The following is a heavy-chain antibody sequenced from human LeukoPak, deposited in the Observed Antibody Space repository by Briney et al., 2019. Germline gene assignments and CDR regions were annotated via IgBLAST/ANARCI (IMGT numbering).Heavy chain of an antibody. D-gene: IGHD6-19*01. Sequence: ASVKVSCKASGYTFTSYGISWVRQAPGQGLEWMGWISAYNGNTSYAQKLQGRVTMTTDTSTSTAYMELRSLRSDDTAVYYCARELPYSSGWYDDYWGQGTLVTVSS. CDR2: ISAYNGNT. J-gene: IGHJ4*02. V-gene: IGHV1-18*01. CDR1: GYTFTSYG. CDR3: ARELPYSSGWYDDY.